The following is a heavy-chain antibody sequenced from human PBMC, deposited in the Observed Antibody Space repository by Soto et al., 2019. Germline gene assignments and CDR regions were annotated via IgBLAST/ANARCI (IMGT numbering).Heavy chain of an antibody. J-gene: IGHJ3*02. V-gene: IGHV4-31*11. CDR2: FYHSGST. CDR1: GGSLRSATYY. CDR3: AREETGNDALDI. Sequence: PSETLSLTCAVSGGSLRSATYYRSWIRQHPGKGLEWIGYFYHSGSTYYKPSLRSRVTISLDTSKNQFSLNLRSVTDADTAIYYCAREETGNDALDIWGQGTLVTVSS. D-gene: IGHD1-1*01.